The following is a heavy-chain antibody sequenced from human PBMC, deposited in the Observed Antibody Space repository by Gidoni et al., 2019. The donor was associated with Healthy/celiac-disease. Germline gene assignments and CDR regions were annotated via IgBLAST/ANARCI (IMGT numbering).Heavy chain of an antibody. CDR1: GFSLSTSGVG. V-gene: IGHV2-5*01. CDR2: IYWNDDK. D-gene: IGHD3-10*01. Sequence: QITLKESGPTLVKPTQTLTLTCTFSGFSLSTSGVGVGWIRQPPGKALEWLALIYWNDDKRYSPSLKSRLTITKDTSKNQVVLTMTNMDPVDTATYYCAHTVHQGKILYFDYWGQGTLVTVSS. J-gene: IGHJ4*02. CDR3: AHTVHQGKILYFDY.